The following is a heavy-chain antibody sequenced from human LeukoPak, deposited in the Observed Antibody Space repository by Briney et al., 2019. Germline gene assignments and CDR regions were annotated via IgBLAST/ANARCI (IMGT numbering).Heavy chain of an antibody. Sequence: SETLSLTCTVSGGSISSYYWSWIRQPPGKGLEWIGYIYYSGSTNYNPSLKSRVTVSVDTSKNQFSLKLSSVTAADTAVYYCARSGWYLFDYWGQGTLVTVSS. CDR2: IYYSGST. J-gene: IGHJ4*02. CDR3: ARSGWYLFDY. V-gene: IGHV4-59*01. D-gene: IGHD6-19*01. CDR1: GGSISSYY.